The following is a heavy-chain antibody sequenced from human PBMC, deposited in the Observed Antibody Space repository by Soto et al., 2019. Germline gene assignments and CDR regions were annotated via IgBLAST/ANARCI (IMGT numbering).Heavy chain of an antibody. CDR3: ARAARVLRFLEWSPDDHFDY. CDR1: GFTFSSYG. D-gene: IGHD3-3*01. V-gene: IGHV3-33*01. Sequence: GGSLRLSCAASGFTFSSYGMHWVRQAPGKGLEWVAVIWYDGSNKYYADSVKGRFTISRDNSKNTLYLQMNSLRAEDTAVYYCARAARVLRFLEWSPDDHFDYWGQGTLVTVSS. CDR2: IWYDGSNK. J-gene: IGHJ4*02.